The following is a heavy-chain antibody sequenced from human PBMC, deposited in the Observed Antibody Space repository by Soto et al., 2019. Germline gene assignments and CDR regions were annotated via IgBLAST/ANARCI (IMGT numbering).Heavy chain of an antibody. V-gene: IGHV1-69*13. CDR3: ARDSTIRNQWDYYGMDG. J-gene: IGHJ6*02. CDR2: IIPIFGTA. Sequence: GASVKVSCKASGGTFSSYAISWVRQAPGQGLEWMGGIIPIFGTANYAQKFQGRVTITADESTSTAYMELSSLRSEDTAVYYCARDSTIRNQWDYYGMDGCGQGTTVTVSS. D-gene: IGHD2-8*01. CDR1: GGTFSSYA.